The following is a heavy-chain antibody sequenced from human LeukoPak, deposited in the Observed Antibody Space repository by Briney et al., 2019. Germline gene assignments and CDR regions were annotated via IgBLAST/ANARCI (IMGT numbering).Heavy chain of an antibody. CDR2: IYYTGST. CDR3: ARRPGSGSRHFDY. CDR1: GGSISASSYY. D-gene: IGHD3-10*01. Sequence: PSQTLSLTCTVSGGSISASSYYWSWIRQPPGKRPEWIGTIYYTGSTYYNPSLKSRVTISVDASKNQFSLILSSVTAADTAVYYCARRPGSGSRHFDYWGQGTLVTVSS. J-gene: IGHJ4*02. V-gene: IGHV4-39*01.